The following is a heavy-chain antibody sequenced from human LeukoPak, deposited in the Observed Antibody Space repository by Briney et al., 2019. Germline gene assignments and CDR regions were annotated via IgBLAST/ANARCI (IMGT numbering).Heavy chain of an antibody. V-gene: IGHV3-30*18. CDR3: AKVAGAVAGVP. CDR1: GLTFSSYG. CDR2: ISYDGSNK. Sequence: GGSLRLSCAASGLTFSSYGMHWVRQAPGKGLEWVAVISYDGSNKYYADSVKGRFTISRDNSKNTLYLQMNSLRAEDTAVYYCAKVAGAVAGVPWGQGTLVTVSS. J-gene: IGHJ5*02. D-gene: IGHD6-19*01.